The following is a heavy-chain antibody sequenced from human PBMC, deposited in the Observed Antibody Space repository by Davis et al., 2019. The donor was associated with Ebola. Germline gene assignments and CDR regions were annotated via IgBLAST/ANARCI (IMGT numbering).Heavy chain of an antibody. Sequence: ASVKVSCKASGYTFTDYNMHWVRQAPGQGLEWMGRIISNSGGTNYAQKFQGRVTMTRDTSISTVYMELSSLRYDDTADYYCARGHNYAHEYWGQGTLVTVSP. V-gene: IGHV1-2*06. CDR3: ARGHNYAHEY. CDR1: GYTFTDYN. J-gene: IGHJ4*02. CDR2: IISNSGGT. D-gene: IGHD4-11*01.